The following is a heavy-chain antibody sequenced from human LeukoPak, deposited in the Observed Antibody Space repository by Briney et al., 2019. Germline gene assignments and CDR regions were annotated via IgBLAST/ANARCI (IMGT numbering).Heavy chain of an antibody. CDR2: IYTSGST. V-gene: IGHV4-4*07. D-gene: IGHD7-27*01. Sequence: SETLSLTCTVSGGSISSYYWSWIRQPAGKGLEWIGRIYTSGSTNYNPSLKSRVTISVDTSKNQFSLKLGSVTAADTAVYYCARGDWGGASGAFDIWGQGTMVTVSS. CDR1: GGSISSYY. CDR3: ARGDWGGASGAFDI. J-gene: IGHJ3*02.